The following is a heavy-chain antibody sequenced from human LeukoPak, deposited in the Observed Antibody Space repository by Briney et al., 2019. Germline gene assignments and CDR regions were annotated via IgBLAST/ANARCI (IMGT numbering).Heavy chain of an antibody. J-gene: IGHJ4*02. CDR3: ARVGYSGYDYDY. CDR2: ISGSGDST. Sequence: GGSLRLSCEASGFTFSSYAMSWLRQAPGKGLEWGSVISGSGDSTYYADSVEGRCTSSRDNSKDALYLQMNGLRAEDTAVYYCARVGYSGYDYDYWGQGTLVTVSS. V-gene: IGHV3-23*01. D-gene: IGHD5-12*01. CDR1: GFTFSSYA.